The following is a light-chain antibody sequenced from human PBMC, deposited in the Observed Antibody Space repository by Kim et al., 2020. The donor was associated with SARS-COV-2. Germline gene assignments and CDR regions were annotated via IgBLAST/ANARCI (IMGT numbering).Light chain of an antibody. V-gene: IGLV7-46*01. Sequence: PGATATLTGGSSTGPVTSSHYPYWFQQRPGQAPRTLISDTSNTHSWTPARFSGSLLGDKAALTLSGAQPEDEADYYCLLSYSGAWVFGGGTRLTVL. CDR2: DTS. CDR3: LLSYSGAWV. CDR1: TGPVTSSHY. J-gene: IGLJ3*02.